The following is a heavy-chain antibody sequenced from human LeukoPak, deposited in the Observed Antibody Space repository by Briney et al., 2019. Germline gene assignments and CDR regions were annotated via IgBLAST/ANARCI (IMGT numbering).Heavy chain of an antibody. CDR3: ARVGVGYYGSGSYFDY. CDR1: GFTFSNYN. J-gene: IGHJ4*02. CDR2: ISSTSSYI. V-gene: IGHV3-21*01. Sequence: GGSLRLSCAASGFTFSNYNMNWVRQAPGKGLEWVSSISSTSSYIYYADSVKGRFTIPRDNAKNSLYLQMNSLRAEDTAVYFCARVGVGYYGSGSYFDYWGQGTLVTVSS. D-gene: IGHD3-10*01.